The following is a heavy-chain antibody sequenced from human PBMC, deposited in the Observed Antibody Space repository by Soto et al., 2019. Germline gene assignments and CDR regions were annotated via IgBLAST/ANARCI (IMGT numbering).Heavy chain of an antibody. J-gene: IGHJ6*02. CDR3: ARDERITMVRGVTTAYYYYGMDV. V-gene: IGHV3-74*01. CDR2: INSDGSST. D-gene: IGHD3-10*01. CDR1: GFTFSSYW. Sequence: EVQLVESGGGLVQPGGSLRLSCAASGFTFSSYWMHWVRQAPGKGLVWVSRINSDGSSTSYADSVKGRFTISRDNAKNTLYLQMNSLRAEDTAVYYCARDERITMVRGVTTAYYYYGMDVWGQGTTVTVSS.